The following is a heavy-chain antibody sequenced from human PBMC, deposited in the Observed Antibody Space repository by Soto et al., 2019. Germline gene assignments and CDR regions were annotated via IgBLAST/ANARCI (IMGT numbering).Heavy chain of an antibody. CDR2: IIPIFGTA. Sequence: SVKVSCKASGGTFSSYAISWVRQAPGQGLEWMGGIIPIFGTANYAQNLQGRVTMTTDTSTNTAYMELRSLTSDDTAVYYCTRAGASDWNYVSTSSWGQGTLVTVSS. CDR3: TRAGASDWNYVSTSS. J-gene: IGHJ4*02. D-gene: IGHD1-7*01. CDR1: GGTFSSYA. V-gene: IGHV1-69*05.